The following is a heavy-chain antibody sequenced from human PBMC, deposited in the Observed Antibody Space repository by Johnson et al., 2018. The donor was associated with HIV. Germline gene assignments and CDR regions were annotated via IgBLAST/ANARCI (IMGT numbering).Heavy chain of an antibody. V-gene: IGHV3-30*02. D-gene: IGHD3-9*01. Sequence: QVQLVESGGGVVQPGRSLRLSCAASGFTFSSYAMHWVRQAPGKGLEWVAFIRYDGSNKYYADSVKGRFTISRDNSKNTLYLQMNSLRAEDTAMYYCAKRKRYFDWLSAFDIWGQGTLVTVSS. CDR2: IRYDGSNK. J-gene: IGHJ3*02. CDR1: GFTFSSYA. CDR3: AKRKRYFDWLSAFDI.